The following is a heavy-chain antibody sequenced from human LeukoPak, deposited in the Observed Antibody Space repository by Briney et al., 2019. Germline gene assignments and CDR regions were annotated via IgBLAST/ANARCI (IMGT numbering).Heavy chain of an antibody. J-gene: IGHJ3*02. V-gene: IGHV3-23*01. CDR2: ISGSGGST. CDR1: GFTFSSYA. D-gene: IGHD6-13*01. CDR3: AKVRRGSNHAFDI. Sequence: GGSLRLSCAASGFTFSSYAMSWVRQAPGKGLEWVSAISGSGGSTYYADSVKGRFTISRDNSKDTLYLQMNSLRAEDTAVYYCAKVRRGSNHAFDIWGQGTMVTVSS.